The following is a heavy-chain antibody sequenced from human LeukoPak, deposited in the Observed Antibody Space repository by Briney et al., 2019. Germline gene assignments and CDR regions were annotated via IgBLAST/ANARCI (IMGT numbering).Heavy chain of an antibody. CDR2: ISAAGDT. D-gene: IGHD2-21*02. V-gene: IGHV3-13*01. J-gene: IGHJ4*02. Sequence: GGSLRLSCAASGFTFSSYDMHWVRQATGKGLEWVSAISAAGDTYYLDSVKGRFTISRENAKNSLYLQMNSLRAGDTAVYYCVALGDRIYWGQGTLVTDSS. CDR1: GFTFSSYD. CDR3: VALGDRIY.